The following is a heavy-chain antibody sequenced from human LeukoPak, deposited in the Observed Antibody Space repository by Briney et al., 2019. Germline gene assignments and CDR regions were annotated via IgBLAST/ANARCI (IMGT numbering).Heavy chain of an antibody. D-gene: IGHD3-10*01. J-gene: IGHJ3*02. V-gene: IGHV1-58*02. CDR1: GFTFSTSA. CDR2: IVVGSGNT. Sequence: SVKVSCKASGFTFSTSAMQWVRQARGQRLEWIGWIVVGSGNTNYAQMSQERVTITRDMSTSTAYMELSSLRSEDTAVYYCAAATGAYSGSYTFDIWGQGTMVTVSS. CDR3: AAATGAYSGSYTFDI.